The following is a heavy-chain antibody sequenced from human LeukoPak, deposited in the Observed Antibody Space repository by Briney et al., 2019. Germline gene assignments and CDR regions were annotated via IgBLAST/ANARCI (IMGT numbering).Heavy chain of an antibody. J-gene: IGHJ3*02. D-gene: IGHD5-12*01. CDR1: GFTFSSYA. CDR3: AGGTGYGYAFDI. V-gene: IGHV3-30-3*01. Sequence: GGSLRLSCAAPGFTFSSYAMHWVRQAPGKGLEWVAVISYDGSNKYYADSVKGRFTTSRDNSKNTLYLQMNSLRAEDTAVYYCAGGTGYGYAFDIWGQGTMVTVSS. CDR2: ISYDGSNK.